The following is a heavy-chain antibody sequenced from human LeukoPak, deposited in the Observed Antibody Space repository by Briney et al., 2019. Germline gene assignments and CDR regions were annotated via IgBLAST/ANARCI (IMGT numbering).Heavy chain of an antibody. CDR3: ARGPYGSGSYARYYYYMDF. CDR1: GGTFSSYA. D-gene: IGHD3-10*01. J-gene: IGHJ6*03. CDR2: IIPIFGTA. Sequence: ASVKVSCKASGGTFSSYAISWVRQAPGQGLEWMGGIIPIFGTANYAQKVQGRVTITTGESTSTAYMELSSLRSEDTAVYDCARGPYGSGSYARYYYYMDFWGKGTTVTVSS. V-gene: IGHV1-69*05.